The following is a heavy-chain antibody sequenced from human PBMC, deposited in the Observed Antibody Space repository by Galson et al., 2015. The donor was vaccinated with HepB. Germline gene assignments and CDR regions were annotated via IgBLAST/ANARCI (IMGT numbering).Heavy chain of an antibody. Sequence: SLRLSCAASGFTFSSYSMNWVRQAPGKGLEWVSYISSSSSTIYYADSVKGRFTISRDNAKNSLYLQMNSLRDEDTAVYYCARDVQYYYDSSGYAYYYGMDVWGQGTTVTVSS. CDR3: ARDVQYYYDSSGYAYYYGMDV. CDR2: ISSSSSTI. D-gene: IGHD3-22*01. V-gene: IGHV3-48*02. J-gene: IGHJ6*02. CDR1: GFTFSSYS.